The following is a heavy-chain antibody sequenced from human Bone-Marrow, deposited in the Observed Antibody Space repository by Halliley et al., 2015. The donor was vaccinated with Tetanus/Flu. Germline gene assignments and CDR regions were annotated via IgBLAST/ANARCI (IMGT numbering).Heavy chain of an antibody. V-gene: IGHV3-23*01. CDR2: ISAGGGLT. J-gene: IGHJ4*02. CDR3: GKGLSIVWSPFAF. D-gene: IGHD6-19*01. Sequence: SLRLSCGGSGFTFSNYDMSWVRQAPGKGLEWVSSISAGGGLTEYAESVKGRFTISRDNSKNMLYVQLNSLRAEDTAVYYCGKGLSIVWSPFAFGGQGTLVPFSS. CDR1: GFTFSNYD.